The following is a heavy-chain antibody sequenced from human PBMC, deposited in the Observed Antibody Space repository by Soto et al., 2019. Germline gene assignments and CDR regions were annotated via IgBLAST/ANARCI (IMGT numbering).Heavy chain of an antibody. Sequence: PSETLSLTCAVYGGSFSGYYWSWIRQPPGKGLEWIGEINHSGSTNYNPSLKSRVTISVDTSKNQFSLKLSSVTAADTAVYYCASRLRGYCSSTSCYVRYFQHWGQGTLVTVSS. D-gene: IGHD2-2*01. CDR1: GGSFSGYY. CDR2: INHSGST. CDR3: ASRLRGYCSSTSCYVRYFQH. J-gene: IGHJ1*01. V-gene: IGHV4-34*01.